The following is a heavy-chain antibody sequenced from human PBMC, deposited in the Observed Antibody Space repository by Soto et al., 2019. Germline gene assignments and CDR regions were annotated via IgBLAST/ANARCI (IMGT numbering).Heavy chain of an antibody. CDR1: GGTFSSYA. J-gene: IGHJ6*02. D-gene: IGHD2-15*01. CDR3: ARWPYCSGCSCYYYYGMDV. V-gene: IGHV1-69*01. Sequence: QVQLVQSGAEVKKPGSSVKVSCKASGGTFSSYAISWVRQAPGQGLEWMGGIIPIFGTANYAQKFQGRVTITADESTSTAYMELSRLISEDTAVYYSARWPYCSGCSCYYYYGMDVWGQGTTVTVSS. CDR2: IIPIFGTA.